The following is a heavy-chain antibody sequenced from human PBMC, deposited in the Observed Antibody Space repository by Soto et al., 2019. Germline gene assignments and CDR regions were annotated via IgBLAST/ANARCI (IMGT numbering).Heavy chain of an antibody. CDR3: ARLSAAWFDP. CDR2: IDPSGNT. D-gene: IGHD6-19*01. V-gene: IGHV4-61*01. J-gene: IGHJ5*02. CDR1: GGSVSSGSYH. Sequence: QVQLQESGPGLVKPSETLSLTCTVSGGSVSSGSYHWGWVRQPPGKGLEWIGYIDPSGNTNYNPSLTSRVTISVDTSKNQFSLSLTSVTAADTAVYYCARLSAAWFDPWGQGTLFTVAS.